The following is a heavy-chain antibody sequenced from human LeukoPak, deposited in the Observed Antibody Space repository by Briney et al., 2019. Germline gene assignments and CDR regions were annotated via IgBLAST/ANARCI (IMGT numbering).Heavy chain of an antibody. CDR2: IYPGDSDT. CDR1: GYSFTSYW. Sequence: GESLKISCKASGYSFTSYWIGWVRPMPGKGLEWVGLIYPGDSDTRYSPSFEGQVTISTDKSISTAYLQWTSLKASDTAMYYCAAGLIIRRNYIDYWGQGTLVTVSS. J-gene: IGHJ4*02. D-gene: IGHD3/OR15-3a*01. CDR3: AAGLIIRRNYIDY. V-gene: IGHV5-51*01.